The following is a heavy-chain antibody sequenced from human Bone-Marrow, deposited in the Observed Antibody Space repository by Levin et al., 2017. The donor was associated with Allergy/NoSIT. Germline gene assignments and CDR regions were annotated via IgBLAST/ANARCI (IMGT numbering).Heavy chain of an antibody. J-gene: IGHJ4*02. CDR3: AHSQSFRPGLPGYNYGPFDF. V-gene: IGHV2-5*02. Sequence: SGPTLVKPKQTLTLTCTFSGFSLSTSGVGVGWIRQPPGKALEWLALIYWDDDLRYSPSLQSRLTITKDTSKNQVVLTMTNMAPADTGTYFCAHSQSFRPGLPGYNYGPFDFWGQGTLVIVSS. CDR2: IYWDDDL. D-gene: IGHD5-18*01. CDR1: GFSLSTSGVG.